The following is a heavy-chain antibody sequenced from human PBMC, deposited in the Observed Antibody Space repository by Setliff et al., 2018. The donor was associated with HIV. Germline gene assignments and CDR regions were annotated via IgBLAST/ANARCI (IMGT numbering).Heavy chain of an antibody. Sequence: ASVKVSCKASGYTFTSYGISWVRQAPGQGLEWMGWNSAYNGNTNYAQKLQGRVTMTTDTSTSTAYMELRSLRSDDTAVYYCARDTPLGSSSRVDYWGQGTLVTVSS. CDR3: ARDTPLGSSSRVDY. V-gene: IGHV1-18*01. J-gene: IGHJ4*02. D-gene: IGHD6-6*01. CDR2: NSAYNGNT. CDR1: GYTFTSYG.